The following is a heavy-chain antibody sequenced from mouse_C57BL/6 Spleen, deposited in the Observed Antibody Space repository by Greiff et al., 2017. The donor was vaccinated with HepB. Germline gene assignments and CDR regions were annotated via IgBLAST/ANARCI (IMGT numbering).Heavy chain of an antibody. V-gene: IGHV5-9*01. CDR1: GFTFSSYT. J-gene: IGHJ3*01. Sequence: EVMLVESGGGLVKPGGSLKLSCAASGFTFSSYTMSWVRQTPEKRLEWVATISGGGGNTYYPDSVKGRFTISRDNAKNTLYLQMSSLRSEDTALYYCARQGPFAYWGQGTLVTVSA. CDR3: ARQGPFAY. CDR2: ISGGGGNT.